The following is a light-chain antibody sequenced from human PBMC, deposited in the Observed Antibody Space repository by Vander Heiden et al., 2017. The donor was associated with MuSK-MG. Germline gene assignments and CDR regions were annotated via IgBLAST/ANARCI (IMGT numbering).Light chain of an antibody. CDR3: QQSYSNPIT. CDR1: QRIATY. J-gene: IGKJ5*01. V-gene: IGKV1-39*01. CDR2: TAS. Sequence: DIQMTPSPSSLSASVGDRVTITCRASQRIATYLSWYQQKPGKAPELLIYTASSLHSGVPSRFSGSGSGTDFTLTISSLEPEDFATYYCQQSYSNPITFGQGTRLDIK.